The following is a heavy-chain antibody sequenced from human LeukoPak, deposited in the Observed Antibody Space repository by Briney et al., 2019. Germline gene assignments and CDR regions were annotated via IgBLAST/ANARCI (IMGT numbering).Heavy chain of an antibody. V-gene: IGHV3-15*01. CDR1: GFTFSNAW. Sequence: GGSLRLSCAASGFTFSNAWMSWVRQAPGKGLEWVGRIKSKTDGGTTDYAAPVKGRFTISRDDSKNTLYLQMNSLKTEDTAVYYCTALPWIQLRFYLDYWGQGTLVTVSS. CDR3: TALPWIQLRFYLDY. J-gene: IGHJ4*02. CDR2: IKSKTDGGTT. D-gene: IGHD5-18*01.